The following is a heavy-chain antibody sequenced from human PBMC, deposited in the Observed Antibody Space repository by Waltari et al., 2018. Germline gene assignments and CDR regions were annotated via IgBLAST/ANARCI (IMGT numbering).Heavy chain of an antibody. D-gene: IGHD1-26*01. CDR2: SANKT. CDR3: AKHSGNYFFDY. J-gene: IGHJ4*02. Sequence: EVQLVDSGGGLVQPGGSLRLSCAASGFTFTNYAVSWVRQAPGKGLEWVLSSANKTYYADSVKGRFTISRDNSKNTVFLQMNSLRAEDTAVYYCAKHSGNYFFDYWGQGTLVTVSS. V-gene: IGHV3-23*05. CDR1: GFTFTNYA.